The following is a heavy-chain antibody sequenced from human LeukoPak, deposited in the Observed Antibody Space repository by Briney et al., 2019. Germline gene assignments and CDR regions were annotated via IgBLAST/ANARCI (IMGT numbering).Heavy chain of an antibody. CDR1: GFTFSGYI. Sequence: GGSLRLSCTASGFTFSGYIMNWVRQAPGQGPEWISFIGTSGNTIYYADYVKGRFTVSRDNAKNSLYLEMNSLRAEDTAVYYCARGRVYGDYVRVFDYRGQGTLVTVSS. J-gene: IGHJ4*02. CDR2: IGTSGNTI. CDR3: ARGRVYGDYVRVFDY. V-gene: IGHV3-48*01. D-gene: IGHD4-17*01.